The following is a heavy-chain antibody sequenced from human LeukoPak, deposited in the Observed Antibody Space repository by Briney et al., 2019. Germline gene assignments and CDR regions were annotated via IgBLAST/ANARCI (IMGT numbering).Heavy chain of an antibody. CDR3: AKQYYDFWSGYSYGMDV. D-gene: IGHD3-3*01. CDR2: INPNSGGT. CDR1: GYTFTGYY. Sequence: ASVKVSCKASGYTFTGYYMHWVRQAPGQGLEWMGWINPNSGGTNYAQKFQGRVTMTRDTSISTAYMELSRLRSDDTAMYYCAKQYYDFWSGYSYGMDVWGQGTTVTVSS. J-gene: IGHJ6*02. V-gene: IGHV1-2*02.